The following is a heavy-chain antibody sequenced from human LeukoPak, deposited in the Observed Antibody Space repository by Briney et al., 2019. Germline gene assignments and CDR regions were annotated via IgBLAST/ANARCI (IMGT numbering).Heavy chain of an antibody. CDR3: ARRDGYSIFQH. V-gene: IGHV3-7*03. D-gene: IGHD5-24*01. J-gene: IGHJ1*01. Sequence: GGSLRLSCVASGFSFSTSWMGWVRQAPGRGLEWVANINQDGSEIYYVDSVKGRFTISRDNAKNSLYLQMDSLRAEDSAMYYCARRDGYSIFQHWGQGTLVTVSS. CDR1: GFSFSTSW. CDR2: INQDGSEI.